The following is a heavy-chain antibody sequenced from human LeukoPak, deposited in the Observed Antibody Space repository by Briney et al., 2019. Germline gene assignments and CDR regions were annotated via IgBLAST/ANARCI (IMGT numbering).Heavy chain of an antibody. CDR1: GGSFSGYY. Sequence: MSSETLSLTRAVYGGSFSGYYWSWIRQPPGKGLEWIGEINHSGSTNYNPSLKSRVTISVDTSKNQFSLKLSSVTAADTAVYYCARDSSSLLHPPYGMDVWGQGTTVTVSS. CDR3: ARDSSSLLHPPYGMDV. J-gene: IGHJ6*02. V-gene: IGHV4-34*09. D-gene: IGHD6-13*01. CDR2: INHSGST.